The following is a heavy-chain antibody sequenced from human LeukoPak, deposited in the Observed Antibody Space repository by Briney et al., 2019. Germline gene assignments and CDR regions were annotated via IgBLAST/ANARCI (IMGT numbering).Heavy chain of an antibody. V-gene: IGHV1-2*02. CDR3: ARGKRISFKYLGYYYYYMDV. D-gene: IGHD2-15*01. J-gene: IGHJ6*03. CDR1: GYTFTDYY. CDR2: INPNSGGT. Sequence: ASVKVSCKASGYTFTDYYMHWVRQAPGQGLEWMGWINPNSGGTNYAQKFQGRVTMTRDTSISTAYVELSRLTSDDTAVYYCARGKRISFKYLGYYYYYMDVWGKGTTVTVSS.